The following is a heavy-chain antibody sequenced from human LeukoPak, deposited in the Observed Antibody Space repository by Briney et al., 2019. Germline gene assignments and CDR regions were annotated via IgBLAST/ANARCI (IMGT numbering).Heavy chain of an antibody. D-gene: IGHD3-3*01. CDR1: GFTVSSNY. J-gene: IGHJ4*02. V-gene: IGHV3-23*01. Sequence: GGSLRLSCAASGFTVSSNYMSWVRQAPGKGLEWVSSISKGADDTYYADPVKGRFAISRDNSKNMLFLQMDSLRAEDTAVYYCVKDELGVAIFNHWGQGTLVTVSS. CDR2: ISKGADDT. CDR3: VKDELGVAIFNH.